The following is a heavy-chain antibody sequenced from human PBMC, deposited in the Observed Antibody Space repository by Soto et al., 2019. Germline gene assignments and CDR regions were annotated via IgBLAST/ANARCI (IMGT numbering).Heavy chain of an antibody. Sequence: PGGSLRLSCAASGFTFSSYGMHWVRQAPGKGLEWVAVIWYDGSNKYYADSVKGRFTISRDNSKNTLYLQMNSLRAEDTAVYYCARDPAPNVIVVVPWFDPWGQGTLVTVSS. V-gene: IGHV3-33*01. J-gene: IGHJ5*02. CDR3: ARDPAPNVIVVVPWFDP. CDR1: GFTFSSYG. CDR2: IWYDGSNK. D-gene: IGHD2-2*01.